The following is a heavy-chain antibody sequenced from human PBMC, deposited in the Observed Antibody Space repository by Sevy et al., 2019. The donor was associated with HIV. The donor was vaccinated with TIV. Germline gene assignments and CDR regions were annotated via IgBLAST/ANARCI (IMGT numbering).Heavy chain of an antibody. CDR1: GYSISSGYQ. V-gene: IGHV4-38-2*01. CDR3: ARVAAY. CDR2: IYHSGST. Sequence: SETLSLTCAVSGYSISSGYQWGWIRQPPRKGLEWIGTIYHSGSTYYNPSLKSRVTISVDTSKNQFSLKVNSMTAADTAVYFCARVAAYWGQGILVTVSS. J-gene: IGHJ4*02. D-gene: IGHD6-25*01.